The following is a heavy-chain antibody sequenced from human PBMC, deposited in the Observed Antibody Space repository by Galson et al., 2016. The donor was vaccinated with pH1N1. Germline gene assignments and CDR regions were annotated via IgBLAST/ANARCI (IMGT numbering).Heavy chain of an antibody. J-gene: IGHJ6*02. CDR3: ARGSPFGIFFGMDV. Sequence: QSGAEVKQSGESLQISCKSSGSDFSNFWIGWVRQVPGKGLEWMGIIYPGDSDTRYSPSFQGLVTISVDKSISTAYLQWSSLKASDTAMYFCARGSPFGIFFGMDVWGQGTTVTVAS. D-gene: IGHD3-16*01. V-gene: IGHV5-51*03. CDR1: GSDFSNFW. CDR2: IYPGDSDT.